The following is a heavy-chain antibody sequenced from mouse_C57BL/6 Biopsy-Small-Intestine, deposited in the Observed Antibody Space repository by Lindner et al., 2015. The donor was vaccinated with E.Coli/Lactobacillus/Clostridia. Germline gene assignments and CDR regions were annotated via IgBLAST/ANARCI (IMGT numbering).Heavy chain of an antibody. CDR1: GFTFSSYA. CDR2: ISDGGSYT. V-gene: IGHV5-4*01. J-gene: IGHJ2*01. CDR3: ARVYYYGRGDYFDY. D-gene: IGHD1-1*01. Sequence: VQLQESGGGLVKPGGSLKLSCAASGFTFSSYAMSWVRQTPEKGLEWVATISDGGSYTYYPDNVKGRFTISRDNAKNNLYLQMSHLKSEDTAMYYCARVYYYGRGDYFDYWGQGTTLTVSS.